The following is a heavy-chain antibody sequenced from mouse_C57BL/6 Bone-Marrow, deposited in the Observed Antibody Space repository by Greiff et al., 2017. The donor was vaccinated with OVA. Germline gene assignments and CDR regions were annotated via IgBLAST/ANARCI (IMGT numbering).Heavy chain of an antibody. CDR2: ISSGGSYT. Sequence: DVKLVESGGDLVKPGGSLKLSCAASGFTFSSYGMSWVRQTPDKRLEWVATISSGGSYTYYPDSVKGRFTISRDNAKNTLYLQMSSLKSEDTAMYYCASRLYFDYWGQGTTLTVSS. J-gene: IGHJ2*01. CDR1: GFTFSSYG. V-gene: IGHV5-6*02. CDR3: ASRLYFDY.